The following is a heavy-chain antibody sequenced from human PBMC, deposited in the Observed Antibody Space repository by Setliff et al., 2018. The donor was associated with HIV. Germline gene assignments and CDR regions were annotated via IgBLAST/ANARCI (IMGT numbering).Heavy chain of an antibody. CDR3: TRHILAYCAGDCYPLDY. Sequence: GESLKISCKGSGYSFTSYWIAWVRQMPGKGLEWMEIIYPGDSHTRYSPSFQGQVTFSADKSISTAYLQWSSLKASDTAIYYCTRHILAYCAGDCYPLDYWGQGTLVTVSS. D-gene: IGHD2-21*02. CDR1: GYSFTSYW. CDR2: IYPGDSHT. V-gene: IGHV5-51*01. J-gene: IGHJ4*02.